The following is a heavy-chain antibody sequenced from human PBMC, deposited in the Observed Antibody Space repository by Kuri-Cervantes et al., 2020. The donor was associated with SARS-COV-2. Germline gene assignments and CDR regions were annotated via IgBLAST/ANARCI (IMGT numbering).Heavy chain of an antibody. CDR3: ARDVWGDCSSTSCYPEVAFDI. CDR2: ISAYNGNT. D-gene: IGHD2-2*01. V-gene: IGHV1-18*04. Sequence: ASVKVSCKASGYTFTHYYMHWVRQAPGQGLEWMGWISAYNGNTNYAQKLQGRVAMTTDTSTSTAYMELRSLRSDDTAVYYCARDVWGDCSSTSCYPEVAFDIWGQGTMVTVSS. CDR1: GYTFTHYY. J-gene: IGHJ3*02.